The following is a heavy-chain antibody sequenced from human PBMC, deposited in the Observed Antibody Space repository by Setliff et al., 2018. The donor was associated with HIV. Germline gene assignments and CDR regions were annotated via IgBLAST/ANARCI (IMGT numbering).Heavy chain of an antibody. J-gene: IGHJ3*01. V-gene: IGHV4-38-2*02. CDR1: SYSIYSGYY. CDR2: VYHGGNT. D-gene: IGHD3-22*01. Sequence: SETLSLTCAVSSYSIYSGYYWAWIRQSPGRGPEWIGSVYHGGNTYYNPSLKSRVTISMDTSKNRFSLKLNPVTAADTAVYYCARDRHYYHSGAYGGSRDSFDFWGQGTMVTVSS. CDR3: ARDRHYYHSGAYGGSRDSFDF.